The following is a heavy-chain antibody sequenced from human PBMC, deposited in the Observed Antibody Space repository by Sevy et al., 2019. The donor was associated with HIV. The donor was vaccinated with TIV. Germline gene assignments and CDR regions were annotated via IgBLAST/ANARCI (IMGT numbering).Heavy chain of an antibody. V-gene: IGHV5-51*01. CDR1: GYSFTSYW. CDR3: ARRYSSRQGDYGMDV. CDR2: IYPGDSDT. J-gene: IGHJ6*02. Sequence: GESLKISCKGSGYSFTSYWIGWVRQMPGKGLEWMGIIYPGDSDTRYSPSFQGQVTISADKSISTAYLQWSSLKASDTAMYHCARRYSSRQGDYGMDVWGQGTTVTVSS. D-gene: IGHD6-13*01.